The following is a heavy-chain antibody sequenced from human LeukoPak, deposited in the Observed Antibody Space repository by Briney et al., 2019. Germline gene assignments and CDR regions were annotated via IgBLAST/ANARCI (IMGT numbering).Heavy chain of an antibody. D-gene: IGHD3-10*01. J-gene: IGHJ4*02. CDR1: GFTFSSYA. V-gene: IGHV3-23*01. Sequence: PGGSLILSCAASGFTFSSYAMRWGRRAPGKGGGWGSSFSARGGSTYYADSVTGPLTISRDNSKNTLYLQMNSLRAEDTAVYYCAKSANSGSYYRGYFDYWGQGTLVTVSS. CDR3: AKSANSGSYYRGYFDY. CDR2: FSARGGST.